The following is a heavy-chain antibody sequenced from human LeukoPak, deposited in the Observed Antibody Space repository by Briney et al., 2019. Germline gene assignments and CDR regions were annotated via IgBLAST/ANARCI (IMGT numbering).Heavy chain of an antibody. D-gene: IGHD3-22*01. CDR3: ARADYYDSSGLDY. CDR2: ISSSSSTI. J-gene: IGHJ4*02. V-gene: IGHV3-48*02. CDR1: GFTVSISY. Sequence: GGSLRLSCAASGFTVSISYMRWVRQAPGKGLEWVSYISSSSSTIYYADSVKGRLTISRDNAKNSLYLQMNSLRDEDTAVYYCARADYYDSSGLDYWGQGTLVTVSS.